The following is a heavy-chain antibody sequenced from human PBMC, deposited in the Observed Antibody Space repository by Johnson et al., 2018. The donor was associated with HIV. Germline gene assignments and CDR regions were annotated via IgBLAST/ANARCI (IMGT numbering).Heavy chain of an antibody. CDR3: ARVRGGTGHGAFDI. J-gene: IGHJ3*02. V-gene: IGHV3-30*04. CDR2: ISYDASNK. Sequence: QVQLVESGGGVVQPGRSLRLSCAASAFTFSSYAMHWVRQAPGKGLEWVAVISYDASNKYYADSVKGRFTISRDNSKNTLYLQMNSLRTEDTAGYYCARVRGGTGHGAFDIWGQGTMVTVSS. CDR1: AFTFSSYA.